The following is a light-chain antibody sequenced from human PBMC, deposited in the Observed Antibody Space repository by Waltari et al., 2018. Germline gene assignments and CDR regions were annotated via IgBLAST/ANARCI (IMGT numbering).Light chain of an antibody. V-gene: IGLV1-47*01. Sequence: QSALTQPPSASGTPGQGVTISCSGSSFNIGRHYVYWYQQLSGAAPKLLMFKNDQRPSGVPDRFSGTRSGASASLAIIGLRSEDEADYYCAVWDDVLSSWVFGGGTKLTVL. CDR1: SFNIGRHY. J-gene: IGLJ3*02. CDR3: AVWDDVLSSWV. CDR2: KND.